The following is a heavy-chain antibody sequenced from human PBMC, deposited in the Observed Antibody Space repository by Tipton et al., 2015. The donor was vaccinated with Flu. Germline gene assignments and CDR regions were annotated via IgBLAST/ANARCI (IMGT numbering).Heavy chain of an antibody. Sequence: TLSLTCSVSGDSIGSRYFWGWIRQPPGKGLEWIGNIHRSGATYYNPSLKSRVTISVDTSKNQFSLRLTSVTAADTAVFYCARHTGDSVRGVIDNWGQGALVTVSS. CDR3: ARHTGDSVRGVIDN. CDR2: IHRSGAT. CDR1: GDSIGSRYF. J-gene: IGHJ4*02. V-gene: IGHV4-38-2*01. D-gene: IGHD3-10*02.